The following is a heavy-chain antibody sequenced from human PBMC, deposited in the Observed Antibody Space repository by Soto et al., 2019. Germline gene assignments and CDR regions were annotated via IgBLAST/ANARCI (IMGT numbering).Heavy chain of an antibody. J-gene: IGHJ6*02. CDR3: ARGAPFFLRFFEWSNSYGMDV. V-gene: IGHV3-7*01. D-gene: IGHD3-3*01. Sequence: EVQLVESGGGLVQPGGSLRLSCAASGFTFSSDWMSWVRQAPGKGLEWVANIKQDGSEKYYVDSVKGRFTIYRDNAKHSLYQQMNSRRGEDAAVYYGARGAPFFLRFFEWSNSYGMDVWGQETTVTASS. CDR2: IKQDGSEK. CDR1: GFTFSSDW.